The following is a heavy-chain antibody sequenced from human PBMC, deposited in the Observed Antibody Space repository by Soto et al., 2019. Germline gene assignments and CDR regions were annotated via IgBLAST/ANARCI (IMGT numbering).Heavy chain of an antibody. J-gene: IGHJ4*02. Sequence: GGSLSLSCAASGFAFSSYARIWVRLAPGKGLEWVSGISGSGGSTYYADSVTGRFTISRDNSKNTRYLHMNSVRAEDTAVYYCAQGDVSYSSGWYYFDSWGQQTLVTVSS. CDR3: AQGDVSYSSGWYYFDS. D-gene: IGHD6-19*01. V-gene: IGHV3-23*01. CDR2: ISGSGGST. CDR1: GFAFSSYA.